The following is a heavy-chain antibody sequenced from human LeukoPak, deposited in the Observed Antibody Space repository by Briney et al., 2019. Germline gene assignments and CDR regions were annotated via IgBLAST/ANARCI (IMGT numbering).Heavy chain of an antibody. CDR3: AREDHSNYNY. D-gene: IGHD4-11*01. J-gene: IGHJ4*02. Sequence: GGSLRLSCAASGFTFSSYAMHWVRQAPGKGLEWVAVISYDGSNKYYADSVKGRFTISRDNSKNALYLQMNSLRAEDTAVYYCAREDHSNYNYWGQGTLVTVSS. CDR1: GFTFSSYA. V-gene: IGHV3-30-3*01. CDR2: ISYDGSNK.